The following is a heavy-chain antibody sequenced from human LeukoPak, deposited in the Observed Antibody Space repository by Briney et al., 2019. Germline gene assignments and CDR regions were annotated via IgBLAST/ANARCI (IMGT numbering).Heavy chain of an antibody. Sequence: GSLRLPCAASGVSVSTNYMNWVRQAPGKGLEWVSILYSGSSTYYADSVEGRFIVSRDSSKNTLSLQMNDLRAEDTAVYYCARVGDHFHWYLDLWGRGTLVTVSS. CDR3: ARVGDHFHWYLDL. CDR1: GVSVSTNY. J-gene: IGHJ2*01. D-gene: IGHD3-3*02. V-gene: IGHV3-53*01. CDR2: LYSGSST.